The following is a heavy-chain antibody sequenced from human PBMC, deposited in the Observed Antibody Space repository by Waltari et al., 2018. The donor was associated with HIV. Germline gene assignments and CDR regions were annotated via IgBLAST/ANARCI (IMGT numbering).Heavy chain of an antibody. CDR2: INTDGSST. D-gene: IGHD3-3*01. CDR3: ATSVESYDFWSGAYYFDY. J-gene: IGHJ4*02. V-gene: IGHV3-74*01. CDR1: YW. Sequence: YWMHWVRQVPGKGLEWVSRINTDGSSTSYADSVEGRCTISRDNAKNTLFLQLYSLRAEDTAVYYCATSVESYDFWSGAYYFDYWGQGTLVTVSS.